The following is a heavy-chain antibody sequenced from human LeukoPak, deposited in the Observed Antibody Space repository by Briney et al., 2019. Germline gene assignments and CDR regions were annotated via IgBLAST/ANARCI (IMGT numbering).Heavy chain of an antibody. V-gene: IGHV3-66*01. Sequence: GGSLRLSCAASGFTVSSNYMSWVRQAPGKGLEWVSVIYSGGSTYYADSVKGRFTISRDNAKNSLYLQMDSLRADDRAVYYCARDRDYYYGMDVWGQGTTVTVSS. D-gene: IGHD3-10*01. CDR1: GFTVSSNY. CDR3: ARDRDYYYGMDV. CDR2: IYSGGST. J-gene: IGHJ6*02.